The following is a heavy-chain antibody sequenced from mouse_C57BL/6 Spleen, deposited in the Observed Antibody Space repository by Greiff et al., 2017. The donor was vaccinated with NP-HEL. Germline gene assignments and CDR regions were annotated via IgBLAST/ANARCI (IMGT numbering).Heavy chain of an antibody. V-gene: IGHV1-69*01. CDR1: GYTFTSYW. D-gene: IGHD2-1*01. Sequence: VQLQQPGAELVMPGASVKLSCKASGYTFTSYWMHWVKQRPGQGLEWIGEIDPSDSYTNYNQKFKGKSTLTVDKSSSTAYMQLSSLTSEDSAVYYCARQGVYGNYGIYAMDYWGQGTSVTVSS. CDR2: IDPSDSYT. CDR3: ARQGVYGNYGIYAMDY. J-gene: IGHJ4*01.